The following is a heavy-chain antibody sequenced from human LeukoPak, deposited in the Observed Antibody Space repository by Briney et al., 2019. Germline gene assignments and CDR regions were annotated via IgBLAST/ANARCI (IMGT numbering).Heavy chain of an antibody. Sequence: SVKVSCKASGGTFSSYAISWVRQAPGQGLEWMGRIIPIFGTANYAQKFQGRVTITTDESTSTAYMELSSLRSEDTAVYYCATRIAVAGTAYYFDYWGQGPLVTVSS. CDR2: IIPIFGTA. CDR1: GGTFSSYA. CDR3: ATRIAVAGTAYYFDY. D-gene: IGHD6-19*01. J-gene: IGHJ4*02. V-gene: IGHV1-69*05.